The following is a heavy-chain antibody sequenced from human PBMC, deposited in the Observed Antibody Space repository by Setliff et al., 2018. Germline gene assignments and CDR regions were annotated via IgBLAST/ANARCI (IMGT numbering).Heavy chain of an antibody. D-gene: IGHD2-15*01. V-gene: IGHV4-38-2*01. CDR2: IWHSGAT. CDR1: GYSISNGYY. Sequence: PSETLSLTCAVSGYSISNGYYWGWIRQPPGKGLEWIGSIWHSGATYYNPSLKSRVTLSVDTSKNQFSLKLTSVTAADTAVYFCARGGTFRYFDFWGQGAPVTVSS. J-gene: IGHJ4*02. CDR3: ARGGTFRYFDF.